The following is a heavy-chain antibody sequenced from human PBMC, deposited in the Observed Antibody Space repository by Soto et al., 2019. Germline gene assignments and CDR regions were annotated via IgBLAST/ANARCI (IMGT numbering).Heavy chain of an antibody. CDR1: GGSISRDY. Sequence: SETLSLTCTVSGGSIAVSGGSISRDYWSWIRQPPGKGLEWIGYIYYSGSSNYNPSLKSRVTISVDTSKNQFSLKLSSVTAADTAVYYCARHSTLRYFRSWFDPWGQGTLVTVSS. CDR2: IYYSGSS. D-gene: IGHD3-9*01. V-gene: IGHV4-59*08. J-gene: IGHJ5*02. CDR3: ARHSTLRYFRSWFDP.